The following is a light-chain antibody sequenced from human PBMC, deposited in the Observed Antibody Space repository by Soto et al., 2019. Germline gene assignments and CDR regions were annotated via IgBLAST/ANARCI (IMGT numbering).Light chain of an antibody. V-gene: IGLV1-40*01. CDR1: SSNIGAGYD. CDR2: DNN. Sequence: QSVLTQPPSVSGTPGQRVTISCTGSSSNIGAGYDVHWYQQLPGTAPKLLIYDNNNRPSGVPDRFSGSKSGSSASLAITGLQAEDEADYYCQSYDSRLGGYVFVTGTKVTVL. CDR3: QSYDSRLGGYV. J-gene: IGLJ1*01.